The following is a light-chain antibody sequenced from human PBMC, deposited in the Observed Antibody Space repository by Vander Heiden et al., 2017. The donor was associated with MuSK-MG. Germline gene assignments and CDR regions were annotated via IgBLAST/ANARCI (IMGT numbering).Light chain of an antibody. CDR3: QQRSNWWT. J-gene: IGKJ1*01. CDR2: DAS. CDR1: QSVSSY. V-gene: IGKV3-11*01. Sequence: EIVLTQSPATLSLSPGERATLSCRASQSVSSYLAWYQQKPGQAPRLLIYDASNMATGIPARFSGSGHGTDFTLTIISREPEDFAVYYWQQRSNWWTFGQGTKVEIK.